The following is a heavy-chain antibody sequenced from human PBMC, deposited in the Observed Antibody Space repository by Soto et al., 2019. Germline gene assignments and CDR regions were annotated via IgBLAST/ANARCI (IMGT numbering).Heavy chain of an antibody. CDR1: GYSFTSYW. Sequence: GESLKISCKGSGYSFTSYWIGWVRQMPGKGLEWMGIIYHGDSDTRYSPSFQGQVTISADKSISTAYLQWSSLKASDTAMYYCARQRYYYDSSGYPDYYGMDVWGQGTTVTVSS. J-gene: IGHJ6*02. CDR2: IYHGDSDT. V-gene: IGHV5-51*01. D-gene: IGHD3-22*01. CDR3: ARQRYYYDSSGYPDYYGMDV.